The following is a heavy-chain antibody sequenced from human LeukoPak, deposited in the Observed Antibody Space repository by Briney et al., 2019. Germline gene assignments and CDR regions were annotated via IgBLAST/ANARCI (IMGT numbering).Heavy chain of an antibody. CDR2: ISGRGGST. CDR1: GFTFSSYA. CDR3: AKAARRWASKDYFDY. Sequence: GGSLRLSCAASGFTFSSYAMSWVRQAPGKGLEWVSAISGRGGSTYYADSVKGRFTISRDSSKNTLYLQMNSLRAEDTAVYYCAKAARRWASKDYFDYWGQGTLVTVSS. D-gene: IGHD2/OR15-2a*01. V-gene: IGHV3-23*01. J-gene: IGHJ4*02.